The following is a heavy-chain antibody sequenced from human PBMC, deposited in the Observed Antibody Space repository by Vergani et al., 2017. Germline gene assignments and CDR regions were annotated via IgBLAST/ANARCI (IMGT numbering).Heavy chain of an antibody. V-gene: IGHV2-5*02. CDR3: AHLDYFFDY. CDR2: IYWDDAK. Sequence: QITLKESGPTLVKPTQTLTLTCTFSGFSLSTSGVGVGWIRQPPGKALEWLALIYWDDAKRYRPSLKSRLTITKDTSKNQVVRTMTNMDPVDTATYYCAHLDYFFDYWGQGTLVTVSS. D-gene: IGHD5-12*01. J-gene: IGHJ4*02. CDR1: GFSLSTSGVG.